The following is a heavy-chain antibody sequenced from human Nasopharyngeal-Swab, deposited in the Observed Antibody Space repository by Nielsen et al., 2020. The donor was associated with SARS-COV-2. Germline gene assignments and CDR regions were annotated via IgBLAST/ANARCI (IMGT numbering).Heavy chain of an antibody. D-gene: IGHD1-26*01. CDR1: GFTFSSYE. V-gene: IGHV3-48*03. J-gene: IGHJ4*02. Sequence: GGSLRLSCAASGFTFSSYEMTWVRQAPGKGLEWVSYISSSGSTIYYADSVKGRFTISRDNAKNSLYLQMNSLRAEDTAVYYCARESYEWELHGGYWGQGTLVTVSS. CDR3: ARESYEWELHGGY. CDR2: ISSSGSTI.